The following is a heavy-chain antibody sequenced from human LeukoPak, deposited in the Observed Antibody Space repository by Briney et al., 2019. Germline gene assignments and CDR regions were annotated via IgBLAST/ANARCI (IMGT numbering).Heavy chain of an antibody. CDR3: AKNIRTEGNYYYYMDV. CDR1: GFSFSSHG. D-gene: IGHD2/OR15-2a*01. Sequence: GGSLRLSCAASGFSFSSHGINWVRQAPGKGLEWVSGISPRGDITYYTDSVKGRFTISRDNSKNTLYLQMSSLRAEDTAVYYCAKNIRTEGNYYYYMDVWGTGTTVTVSS. V-gene: IGHV3-23*01. J-gene: IGHJ6*03. CDR2: ISPRGDIT.